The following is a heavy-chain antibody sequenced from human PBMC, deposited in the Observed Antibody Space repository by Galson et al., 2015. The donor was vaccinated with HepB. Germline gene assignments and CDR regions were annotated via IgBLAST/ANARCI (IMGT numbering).Heavy chain of an antibody. V-gene: IGHV3-23*01. CDR3: AKRREGVADDAFDI. CDR2: LSGSGRST. D-gene: IGHD3-10*01. Sequence: SLRLSCAASGFTFSDYAMSWVRQAPWKGPDWVSTLSGSGRSTYYADSMRSRFTISRDHSKNTLCLQMNSLRAEDTAVYFCAKRREGVADDAFDIWGQGTMVTVSS. J-gene: IGHJ3*02. CDR1: GFTFSDYA.